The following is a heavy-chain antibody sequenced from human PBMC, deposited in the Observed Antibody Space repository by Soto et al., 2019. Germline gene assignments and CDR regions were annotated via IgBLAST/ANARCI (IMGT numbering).Heavy chain of an antibody. Sequence: GGSLRLSCAASGFTFSSYGMSWVRQAPGKGLEWVSAISGSGGSTYYADSVKGRFTISRDNSKNTLYLQMNSLRAEDTAVYYCANIIAAPNWFDPWGQGTLVTVSS. D-gene: IGHD6-13*01. J-gene: IGHJ5*02. CDR2: ISGSGGST. CDR1: GFTFSSYG. V-gene: IGHV3-23*01. CDR3: ANIIAAPNWFDP.